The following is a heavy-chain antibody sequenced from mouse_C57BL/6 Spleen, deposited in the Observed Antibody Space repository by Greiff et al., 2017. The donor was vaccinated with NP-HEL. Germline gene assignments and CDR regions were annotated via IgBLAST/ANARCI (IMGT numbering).Heavy chain of an antibody. CDR3: ARDGGYDYDGYYFDY. CDR2: ISDGGSYT. CDR1: GFTFSSYA. J-gene: IGHJ2*01. D-gene: IGHD2-4*01. V-gene: IGHV5-4*01. Sequence: EVKVVESGGGLVKPGGSLKLSCAASGFTFSSYAMSWVRQTPEKRLEWVATISDGGSYTYYPDNVKGRFTISRDNAKNNLYLQMSHLKSEDTAMYYCARDGGYDYDGYYFDYWGQGTTLTVSS.